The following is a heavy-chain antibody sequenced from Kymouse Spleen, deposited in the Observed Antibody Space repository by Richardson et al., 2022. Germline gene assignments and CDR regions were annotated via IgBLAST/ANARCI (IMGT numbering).Heavy chain of an antibody. J-gene: IGHJ4*02. CDR3: ARGSGYSSGWCFDY. CDR2: IKQDGSEK. V-gene: IGHV3-7*01. CDR1: GFTFSSYW. Sequence: EVQLVESGGGLVQPGGSLRLSCAASGFTFSSYWMSWVRQAPGKGLEWVANIKQDGSEKYYVDSVKGRFTISRDNAKNSLYLQMNSLRAEDTAVYYCARGSGYSSGWCFDYWGQGTLVTVSS. D-gene: IGHD6-19*01.